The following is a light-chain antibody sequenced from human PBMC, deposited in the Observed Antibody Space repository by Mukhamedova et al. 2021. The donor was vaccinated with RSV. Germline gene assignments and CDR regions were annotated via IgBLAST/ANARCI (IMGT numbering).Light chain of an antibody. CDR3: LLCYGSAGGV. CDR2: DTT. Sequence: TNGLYPYWFQQKPGQAPRTLIYDTTNKHYWTPARFSGSLLGGKAALTLSGAQPEDEAVYYCLLCYGSAGGVFGGGTRLTVL. J-gene: IGLJ2*01. CDR1: TNGLY. V-gene: IGLV7-46*01.